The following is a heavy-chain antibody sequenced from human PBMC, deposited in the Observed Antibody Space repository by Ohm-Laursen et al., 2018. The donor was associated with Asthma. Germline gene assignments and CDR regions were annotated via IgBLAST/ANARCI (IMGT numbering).Heavy chain of an antibody. J-gene: IGHJ4*02. CDR1: GYTFTSYG. Sequence: ASVKVSCKTSGYTFTSYGISWVRQAPGQRPEWMGWIYIANTNYAPKFRDRVTLTTDTSTNTLYMDLRSLRSDDTAVYYCVRDVVDRFDHWGQGSLVIVSS. V-gene: IGHV1-18*04. CDR2: IYIANT. D-gene: IGHD2-21*01. CDR3: VRDVVDRFDH.